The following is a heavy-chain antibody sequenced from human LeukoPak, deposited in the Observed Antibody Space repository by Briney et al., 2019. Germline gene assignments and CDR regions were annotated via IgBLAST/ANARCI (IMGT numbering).Heavy chain of an antibody. V-gene: IGHV3-23*01. CDR3: AKDSGLYDFWSGFTYYFDY. Sequence: GRSLRLSCVASGFTFSSYAMSWVRQAPGKGLEWVSAISGSGGSTYYADSVKGRFTISRDNSKNTLYLQMNSLRAEDTAVYYCAKDSGLYDFWSGFTYYFDYWGQGTLVTVSS. J-gene: IGHJ4*02. D-gene: IGHD3-3*01. CDR2: ISGSGGST. CDR1: GFTFSSYA.